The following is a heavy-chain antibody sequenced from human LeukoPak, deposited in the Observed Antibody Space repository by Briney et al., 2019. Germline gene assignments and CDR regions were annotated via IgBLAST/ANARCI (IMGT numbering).Heavy chain of an antibody. CDR2: INTDGSST. Sequence: GGSLRLSCAASGFTFSSYWLHWVRQAPGKGLVWVSRINTDGSSTSYADSVKGRFTISRDNAKNTLYLQMNSLRAEDTAVYYCARIGGGSFPHYYYYMDVWGKGTTVTVSS. D-gene: IGHD2-15*01. CDR1: GFTFSSYW. CDR3: ARIGGGSFPHYYYYMDV. J-gene: IGHJ6*03. V-gene: IGHV3-74*01.